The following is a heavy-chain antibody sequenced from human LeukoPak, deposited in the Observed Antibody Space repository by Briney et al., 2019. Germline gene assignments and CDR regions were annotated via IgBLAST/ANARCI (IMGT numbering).Heavy chain of an antibody. Sequence: PGGSLRLSCAASGFTFSSYSMNWVRLAPGKGLEWVSYISSGSSTIYYADSVKGRFTISRDNSKSSLYLQMNSLRAEDTAVYYCARVNTALDYWGQGTLVAVSS. J-gene: IGHJ4*02. CDR3: ARVNTALDY. CDR2: ISSGSSTI. D-gene: IGHD5-18*01. CDR1: GFTFSSYS. V-gene: IGHV3-48*01.